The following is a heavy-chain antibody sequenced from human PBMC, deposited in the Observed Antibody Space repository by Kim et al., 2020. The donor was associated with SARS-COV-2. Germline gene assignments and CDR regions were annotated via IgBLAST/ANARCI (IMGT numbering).Heavy chain of an antibody. Sequence: YNPTLKSRVTISVDTSKNQCSLKLSSVTAADTAVYYCAREGDSSGSFDYWGQGTLVTVSS. J-gene: IGHJ4*02. CDR3: AREGDSSGSFDY. D-gene: IGHD3-22*01. V-gene: IGHV4-59*01.